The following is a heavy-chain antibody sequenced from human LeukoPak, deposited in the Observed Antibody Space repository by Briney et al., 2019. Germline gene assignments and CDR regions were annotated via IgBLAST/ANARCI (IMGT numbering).Heavy chain of an antibody. D-gene: IGHD3-10*01. Sequence: SETLSLTCTVSGGSISSYYWSWIRQPPGKGLEWIGYIYYSGTTNYNPSLTSRLTISVDTSKNQFSLKLSSVTAADTALYYCARLAPITMVRGTNYYYHSMDVWGQGTTVTVSS. CDR2: IYYSGTT. CDR3: ARLAPITMVRGTNYYYHSMDV. V-gene: IGHV4-59*08. CDR1: GGSISSYY. J-gene: IGHJ6*02.